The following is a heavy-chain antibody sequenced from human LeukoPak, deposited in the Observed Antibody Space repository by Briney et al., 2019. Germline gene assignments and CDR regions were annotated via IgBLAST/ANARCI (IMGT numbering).Heavy chain of an antibody. CDR1: GGSISSYY. V-gene: IGHV4-59*08. CDR3: ARGIRHDKGELLPVDY. D-gene: IGHD1-26*01. Sequence: SETLSLTCTVSGGSISSYYWSWIRQPPGKGLEWIGYIYYSGSTNYNPSLKSRVTISVDTSKNQFSLKLSSVTAADTAVYYCARGIRHDKGELLPVDYWGQGTLVTVSS. CDR2: IYYSGST. J-gene: IGHJ4*02.